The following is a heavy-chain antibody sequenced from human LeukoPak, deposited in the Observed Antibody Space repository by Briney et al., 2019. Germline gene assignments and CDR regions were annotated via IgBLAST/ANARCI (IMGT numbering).Heavy chain of an antibody. D-gene: IGHD2-15*01. J-gene: IGHJ5*02. Sequence: ASVKVSCKASGYTFTSYYMHWVRRAPGQGLEWMGIINPSGGSTSYAQKFQGRVTMTRDTSTSTVYMELSSLRSEDTAVYYCAMAAVGYCSGGSCFNWFDPWGQGTLVTVSS. CDR2: INPSGGST. V-gene: IGHV1-46*01. CDR3: AMAAVGYCSGGSCFNWFDP. CDR1: GYTFTSYY.